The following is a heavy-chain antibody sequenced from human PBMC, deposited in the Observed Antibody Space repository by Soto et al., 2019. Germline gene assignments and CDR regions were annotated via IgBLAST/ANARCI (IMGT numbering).Heavy chain of an antibody. D-gene: IGHD2-8*01. CDR3: ARGGYCTNGVCYLAFDY. CDR1: GYSISSGYY. Sequence: YETLCLTCAVSGYSISSGYYWGWIRQPPGKGLEWIGSIYHSGSTNYNPSLKSRVTISVDTSKNQFSLKLSSVTAADTAVYYCARGGYCTNGVCYLAFDYWGQGTLVTLSS. J-gene: IGHJ4*02. V-gene: IGHV4-38-2*01. CDR2: IYHSGST.